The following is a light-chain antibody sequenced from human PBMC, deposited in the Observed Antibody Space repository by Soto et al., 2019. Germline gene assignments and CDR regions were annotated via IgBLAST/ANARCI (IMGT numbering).Light chain of an antibody. V-gene: IGKV1-5*03. CDR1: QSISSW. CDR3: QQYNSYSWT. J-gene: IGKJ1*01. Sequence: DIPMTQSPSTLSASVGDRVTITCRASQSISSWLAWYQQKPGKAPKLLIYKASSLESGVPSRFSGSGSGTEFTLTISSLQPDDFATYYCQQYNSYSWTFGQGTKVEFK. CDR2: KAS.